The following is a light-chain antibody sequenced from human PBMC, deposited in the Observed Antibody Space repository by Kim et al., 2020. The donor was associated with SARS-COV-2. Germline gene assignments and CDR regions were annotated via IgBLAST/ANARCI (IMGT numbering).Light chain of an antibody. CDR2: QDS. J-gene: IGLJ2*01. CDR1: KLGDKY. CDR3: QAWDSSTAV. V-gene: IGLV3-1*01. Sequence: SYELTQPPSVSVSPGQTASITCSGDKLGDKYACWYQQKPGQSPVLVIYQDSKRPSGIPERFSGSNSGNTATLTISGTQAMDEADYYCQAWDSSTAVFGAGPQLTFL.